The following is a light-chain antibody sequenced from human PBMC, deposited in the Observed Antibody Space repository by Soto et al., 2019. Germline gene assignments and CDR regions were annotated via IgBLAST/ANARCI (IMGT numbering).Light chain of an antibody. V-gene: IGKV1-39*01. CDR2: AAS. Sequence: DIQMTQSPSTLSASVGARAPITWRARESISSWLAWYPQKPGKAPNLLIYAASTLESGVPSRFSGSGSGTDFTLTISSLQLEDFATYYCQQNYSTPLAFGGGTKVDIK. CDR1: ESISSW. CDR3: QQNYSTPLA. J-gene: IGKJ4*01.